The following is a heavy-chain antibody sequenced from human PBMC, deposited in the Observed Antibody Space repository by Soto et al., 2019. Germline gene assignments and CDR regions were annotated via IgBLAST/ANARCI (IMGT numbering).Heavy chain of an antibody. CDR1: GGSFSGYY. V-gene: IGHV4-34*01. CDR3: ARRSYYYYYMDV. CDR2: INHSGST. J-gene: IGHJ6*03. Sequence: SETLSLTCAVYGGSFSGYYWSWIRQPPGKGLEWIGEINHSGSTNYNPSLKSRVTISVDTSKNQFSLKLSSVTAADTAVYYCARRSYYYYYMDVWGKGTTVTVSS.